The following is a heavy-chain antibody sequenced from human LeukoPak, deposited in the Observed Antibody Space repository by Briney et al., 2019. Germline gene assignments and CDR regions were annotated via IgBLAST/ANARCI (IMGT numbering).Heavy chain of an antibody. Sequence: GGSLRLSCAASGFTFSSYEMNWVRQAPGKGLEWISYISTSGSPIYYADSVKGRFTISRDNAKNSLYLQMNSLRAEDTAVYYCARGSYGSGARYDYWGKGTTVTVSS. D-gene: IGHD3-10*01. J-gene: IGHJ6*04. V-gene: IGHV3-48*03. CDR1: GFTFSSYE. CDR3: ARGSYGSGARYDY. CDR2: ISTSGSPI.